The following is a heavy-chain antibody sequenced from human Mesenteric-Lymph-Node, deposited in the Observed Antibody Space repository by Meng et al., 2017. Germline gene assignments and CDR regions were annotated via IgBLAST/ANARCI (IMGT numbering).Heavy chain of an antibody. Sequence: SVKVSCKASGGTFSSYAISWVRQAPGQGLEWMGGIIPIFGTANYAQKFQGRVTITADKSTSTAYMELSSLRSEDTAVYYCARGYSGSYYDDNVWGQGTTVTVSS. D-gene: IGHD1-26*01. CDR2: IIPIFGTA. J-gene: IGHJ6*02. V-gene: IGHV1-69*06. CDR3: ARGYSGSYYDDNV. CDR1: GGTFSSYA.